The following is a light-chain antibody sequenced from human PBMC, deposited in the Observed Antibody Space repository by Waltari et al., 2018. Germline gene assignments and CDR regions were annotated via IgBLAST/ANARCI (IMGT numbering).Light chain of an antibody. CDR3: HSRDSSASHVV. J-gene: IGLJ2*01. Sequence: SSELTQDPAVSVALGQTVKMTCQGDSLRTSYASWYQQKPGQAPVLVLFGYNKRPSGIPALFSGYNSGTTSSLTITGAQAEDEADYYCHSRDSSASHVVFGGGTKLTVL. CDR2: GYN. CDR1: SLRTSY. V-gene: IGLV3-19*01.